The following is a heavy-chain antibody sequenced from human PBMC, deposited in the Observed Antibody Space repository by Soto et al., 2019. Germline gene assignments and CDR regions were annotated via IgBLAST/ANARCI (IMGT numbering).Heavy chain of an antibody. D-gene: IGHD2-2*01. CDR2: ISYDGSNK. J-gene: IGHJ6*02. CDR1: GFTFSSYG. Sequence: GGSLRLSCAASGFTFSSYGMHWVRQAPGKGLEWVAGISYDGSNKYYADSVKGRFTISRDNSKNTLYLQMNSLRAEDTAVYYCAKEGSLDYCSSSSCPLDVWGQGTTVTVSS. CDR3: AKEGSLDYCSSSSCPLDV. V-gene: IGHV3-30*18.